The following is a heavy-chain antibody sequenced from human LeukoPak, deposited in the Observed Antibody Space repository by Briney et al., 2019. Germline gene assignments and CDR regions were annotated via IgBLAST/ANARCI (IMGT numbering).Heavy chain of an antibody. CDR2: INPNSGGT. CDR3: ARVGPYGSGSYYYVYYYYGMDV. D-gene: IGHD3-10*01. J-gene: IGHJ6*02. CDR1: GYTFTGYY. V-gene: IGHV1-2*02. Sequence: ASVKVSCKASGYTFTGYYMHWVRQAPGQGLEWMGWINPNSGGTNYAPKFQGRVTMTRDTSISTAYMELSRLRSDDTAVYYCARVGPYGSGSYYYVYYYYGMDVWGQGTTVTVSS.